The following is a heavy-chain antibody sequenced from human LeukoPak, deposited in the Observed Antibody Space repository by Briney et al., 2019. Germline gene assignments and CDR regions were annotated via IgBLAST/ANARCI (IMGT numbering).Heavy chain of an antibody. D-gene: IGHD3-22*01. CDR1: GYTLTELS. J-gene: IGHJ4*02. CDR3: ATLPLYDSSGYYPFDY. V-gene: IGHV1-24*01. CDR2: FDPEDGET. Sequence: ASVKVSCKVSGYTLTELSMHWVRQAPGKGLEWMGGFDPEDGETIYAQKFQGRVTMTEDTSTDTAYMELSSLRSEDTAVYYCATLPLYDSSGYYPFDYWAREPWSPSPQ.